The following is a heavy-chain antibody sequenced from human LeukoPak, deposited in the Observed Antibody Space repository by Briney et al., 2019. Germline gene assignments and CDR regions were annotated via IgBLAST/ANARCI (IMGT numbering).Heavy chain of an antibody. CDR2: INPSGGST. CDR1: GFTFSSYG. V-gene: IGHV1-46*01. J-gene: IGHJ4*02. CDR3: ARVGDNPVSPDHIGRLIVATINFPFDAVY. D-gene: IGHD5-12*01. Sequence: GGSLRLSCAASGFTFSSYGMHWVRQAPGQGLEWMGIINPSGGSTSYAQKLQGRVTMTRDMSTSTVYMELSSLRSEDTAVYYCARVGDNPVSPDHIGRLIVATINFPFDAVYWGQGTLVTVSS.